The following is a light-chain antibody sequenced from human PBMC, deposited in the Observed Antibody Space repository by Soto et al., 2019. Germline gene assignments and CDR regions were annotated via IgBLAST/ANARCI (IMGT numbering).Light chain of an antibody. CDR2: DVS. J-gene: IGLJ1*01. V-gene: IGLV2-14*03. CDR3: TSYTSSTPFYV. CDR1: SSDVDGYDY. Sequence: QSVLTQPPSASESPGQSVPISCTGTSSDVDGYDYVSWYQHHPGQAPQLIIYDVSNRPSGVSHRFSGSKSGDTASLTISGLQAEDEADYYCTSYTSSTPFYVFGTGTKVTVL.